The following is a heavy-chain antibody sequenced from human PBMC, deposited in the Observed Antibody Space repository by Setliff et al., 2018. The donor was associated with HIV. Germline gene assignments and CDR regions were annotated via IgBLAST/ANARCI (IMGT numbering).Heavy chain of an antibody. V-gene: IGHV5-51*01. Sequence: PGESLKISCKGSGYSFTSYWIGWVRQMPGKGLEWMGIIYPGDSETRYSPSVQGQVIISVDKSTTTAYLQLNSLRASDTAMYYCARGRQWLVHDAFDIWGQGTMVTVSS. D-gene: IGHD6-19*01. CDR3: ARGRQWLVHDAFDI. J-gene: IGHJ3*02. CDR2: IYPGDSET. CDR1: GYSFTSYW.